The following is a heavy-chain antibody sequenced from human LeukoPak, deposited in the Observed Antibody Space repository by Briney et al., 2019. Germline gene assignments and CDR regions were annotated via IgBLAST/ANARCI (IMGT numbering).Heavy chain of an antibody. CDR1: GFIFSYYG. V-gene: IGHV3-33*03. J-gene: IGHJ6*02. CDR3: AKDCYAGSGSYCHYGMDV. Sequence: GGSLRLSCAASGFIFSYYGMHWVRQAPGKGLEWVAIIWFDGSEEYYADSVKGRFTISRDNSKNTLYLQMDSLRADDTAVYYCAKDCYAGSGSYCHYGMDVWGQGTTVTVSS. D-gene: IGHD3-10*01. CDR2: IWFDGSEE.